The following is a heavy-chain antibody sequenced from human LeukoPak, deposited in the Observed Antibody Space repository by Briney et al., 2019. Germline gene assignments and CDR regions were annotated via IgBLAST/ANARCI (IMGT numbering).Heavy chain of an antibody. D-gene: IGHD2-2*02. CDR3: ARDLDCSSTSCYIRWFDP. Sequence: GASVKVSCKASGGTFSSYAISWVRQAPGQGLEWMEGTIPIFGTANYVQKFQGRVTITADESTSTAYMELSSLRSEDTAVYYCARDLDCSSTSCYIRWFDPWGQGTLVTVSS. CDR1: GGTFSSYA. J-gene: IGHJ5*02. CDR2: TIPIFGTA. V-gene: IGHV1-69*13.